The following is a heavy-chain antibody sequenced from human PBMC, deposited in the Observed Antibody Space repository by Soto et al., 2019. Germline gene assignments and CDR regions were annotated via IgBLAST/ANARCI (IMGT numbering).Heavy chain of an antibody. CDR1: GGSFSGYY. Sequence: SETLSLTCAVYGGSFSGYYWSWIRQPPGKGLEWIGEINHSGSTNYNPSLKSRVTISVDTSKNQFSLKLRSVTAADTAVYYCARGPQLSWFDHWGQGTLVTVSS. CDR2: INHSGST. J-gene: IGHJ5*02. V-gene: IGHV4-34*01. D-gene: IGHD3-10*01. CDR3: ARGPQLSWFDH.